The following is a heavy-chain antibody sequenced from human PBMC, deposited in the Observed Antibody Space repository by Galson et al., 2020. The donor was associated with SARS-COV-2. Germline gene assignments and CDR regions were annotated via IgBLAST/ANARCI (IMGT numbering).Heavy chain of an antibody. J-gene: IGHJ4*02. CDR3: ARDMRVDIVATLPDY. D-gene: IGHD5-12*01. CDR2: IWYDGSNK. CDR1: GFTFSSYG. Sequence: GGSLRLSCAASGFTFSSYGMHWVRQAPGKGLEWVAVIWYDGSNKYYADSVKGRFTISRDNSKNTLYLQMNSLRAEDTAVYYCARDMRVDIVATLPDYWGQGTLVTVSS. V-gene: IGHV3-33*01.